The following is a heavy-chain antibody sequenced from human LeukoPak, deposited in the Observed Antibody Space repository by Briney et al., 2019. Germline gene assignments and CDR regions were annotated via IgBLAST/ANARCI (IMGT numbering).Heavy chain of an antibody. D-gene: IGHD3-22*01. J-gene: IGHJ3*02. CDR2: ISYDGSNK. CDR3: AKYYDSSGYPDAFDI. Sequence: GRSLRLSCAASGFTFSSYGMHWVRQAPGKGLEWVAVISYDGSNKYYADSVKGRFTISRDNSENTLYLQMNSLRAEDTAVYYCAKYYDSSGYPDAFDIWGQGTMVTVSS. CDR1: GFTFSSYG. V-gene: IGHV3-30*18.